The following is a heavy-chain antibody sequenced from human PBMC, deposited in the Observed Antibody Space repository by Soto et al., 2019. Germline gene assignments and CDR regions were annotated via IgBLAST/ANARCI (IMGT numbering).Heavy chain of an antibody. CDR2: TFVTGAT. Sequence: QVQLQESGPGLVKSSETLSLICFVSGEALGSGQSYWNWIRQAPGQGLEWIGHTFVTGATKYSDSFKRRVTMSVDTSKSQISLTLPSVTAADSATYFCARGRSDSAGSSFGRRMDVWGQGTTVTVSS. CDR3: ARGRSDSAGSSFGRRMDV. J-gene: IGHJ6*02. CDR1: GEALGSGQSY. V-gene: IGHV4-61*01. D-gene: IGHD3-10*01.